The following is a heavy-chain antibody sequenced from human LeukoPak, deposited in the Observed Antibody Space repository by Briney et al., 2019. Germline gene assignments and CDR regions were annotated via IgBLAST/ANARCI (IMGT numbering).Heavy chain of an antibody. D-gene: IGHD3-10*01. J-gene: IGHJ4*02. CDR1: GFTISSYG. Sequence: GGSLRLSCAASGFTISSYGMNWVRQAPGKGLEWVSSISGGTTYYADSVKGRFTISRDNSKSIVSLQMNSLRAEDTAVYYCAKSVYGSGNYWGQGTLVTVSS. V-gene: IGHV3-23*01. CDR3: AKSVYGSGNY. CDR2: ISGGTT.